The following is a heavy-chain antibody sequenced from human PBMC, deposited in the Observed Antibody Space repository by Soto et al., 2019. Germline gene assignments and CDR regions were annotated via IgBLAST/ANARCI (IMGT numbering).Heavy chain of an antibody. CDR1: GDSVSSNTAA. Sequence: PSQTLSLTCAISGDSVSSNTAAWNWIRSSPSRGLEWLGRTYYRSNWRHDYAVSVKSRITVNPDTSKNHFSLQLNSVTPDDTAVYYCARGVAGSGFDLWGQGTLVNLS. CDR2: TYYRSNWRH. J-gene: IGHJ4*02. D-gene: IGHD6-19*01. CDR3: ARGVAGSGFDL. V-gene: IGHV6-1*01.